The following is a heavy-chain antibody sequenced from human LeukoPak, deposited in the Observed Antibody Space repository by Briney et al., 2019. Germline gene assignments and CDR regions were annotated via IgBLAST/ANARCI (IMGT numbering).Heavy chain of an antibody. CDR3: ARVYDYNSLY. CDR1: GGSISPYY. Sequence: PSETLSLTCTVSGGSISPYYWSWIRQPPGKGLEWIGYIYYSGSTNYNPSLKSRVTISVDAYKNQFSLRLSSVTAADTAVYYCARVYDYNSLYWGQGTLVTVSS. V-gene: IGHV4-59*01. J-gene: IGHJ4*02. D-gene: IGHD5-24*01. CDR2: IYYSGST.